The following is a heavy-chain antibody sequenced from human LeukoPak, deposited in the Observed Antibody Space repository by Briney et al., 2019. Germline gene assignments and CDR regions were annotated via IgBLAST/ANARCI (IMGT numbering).Heavy chain of an antibody. CDR1: GFTFSSYA. Sequence: GGSLRLSCAASGFTFSSYAMSWVRQAPGKGLEWVAVISYDGSNKYYADSVKGRFTISRDNPKNTLYLQMNSLRAEDTAVYYCAKVDPRTDAFDIWGQGTMVTVSS. D-gene: IGHD1-1*01. CDR3: AKVDPRTDAFDI. J-gene: IGHJ3*02. CDR2: ISYDGSNK. V-gene: IGHV3-30*18.